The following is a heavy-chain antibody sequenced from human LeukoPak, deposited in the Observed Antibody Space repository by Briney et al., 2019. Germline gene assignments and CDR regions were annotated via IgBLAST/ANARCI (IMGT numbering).Heavy chain of an antibody. D-gene: IGHD3-3*01. CDR1: GYSFTSYD. J-gene: IGHJ4*02. CDR2: LSPHNGNT. CDR3: SFGVVNYYFDY. V-gene: IGHV1-8*01. Sequence: ASVKVSCKASGYSFTSYDINWVRQATGQGLEWMGWLSPHNGNTGFAQKFQGRISMTGDTSIDTVYMELTGLTFEDTAVYYCSFGVVNYYFDYWGQGTLVTVSS.